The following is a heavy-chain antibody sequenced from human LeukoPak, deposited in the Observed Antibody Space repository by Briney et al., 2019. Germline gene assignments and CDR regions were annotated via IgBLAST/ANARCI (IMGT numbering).Heavy chain of an antibody. CDR1: GGSISSSSYY. V-gene: IGHV4-39*01. D-gene: IGHD1-26*01. J-gene: IGHJ4*02. CDR2: IYYSGST. CDR3: AWASGSYYSIDY. Sequence: PSETLSLTCTVSGGSISSSSYYWGWIRQPPGKGLEWIGSIYYSGSTYYNPSLKSRVTISVDTSKNQFSLKLSSVTAADTAVYYCAWASGSYYSIDYWGQGTLVTVSS.